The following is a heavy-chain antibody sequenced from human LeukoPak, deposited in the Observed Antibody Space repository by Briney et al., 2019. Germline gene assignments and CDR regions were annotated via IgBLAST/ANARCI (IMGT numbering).Heavy chain of an antibody. V-gene: IGHV1-2*02. Sequence: ASVKVSCKASGYTFTGYYMHWVRQAPGQGLEWMGWINPNSGGTNYAQKFQGRVTMTRDTSISTAYMELSRLRSDDTAVYYCARDSGNVLRFFNWFDPWGQGTLVTVSS. D-gene: IGHD3-3*01. J-gene: IGHJ5*02. CDR1: GYTFTGYY. CDR3: ARDSGNVLRFFNWFDP. CDR2: INPNSGGT.